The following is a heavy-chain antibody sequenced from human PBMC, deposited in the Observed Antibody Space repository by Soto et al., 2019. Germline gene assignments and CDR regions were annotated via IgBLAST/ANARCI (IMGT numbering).Heavy chain of an antibody. CDR3: ARGYNGGWYLNDY. V-gene: IGHV4-59*01. CDR2: IYYSGST. D-gene: IGHD6-19*01. J-gene: IGHJ4*02. Sequence: SETLSLTCTVSGGSISSYYWSWIRQPPGKGLEWIGYIYYSGSTNYNPSLKSRVAISVDTSKNQFSLKLGSVTAADTAIYYCARGYNGGWYLNDYWGQGTLVTVSS. CDR1: GGSISSYY.